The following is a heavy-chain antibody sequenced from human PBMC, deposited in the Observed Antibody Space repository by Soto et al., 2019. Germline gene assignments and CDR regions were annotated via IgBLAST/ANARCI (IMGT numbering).Heavy chain of an antibody. CDR2: ISGSGGST. D-gene: IGHD2-15*01. V-gene: IGHV3-23*01. CDR3: AKSLVVAATADYGMDV. J-gene: IGHJ6*02. CDR1: GFTFSIYA. Sequence: SLRLSCAGSGFTFSIYAMSWVRQAPGKGLEWVSAISGSGGSTYYADSVKGRFTISRDNSKNTLYLQMNSLRAEDTAVYYCAKSLVVAATADYGMDVWGQGTTVTVSS.